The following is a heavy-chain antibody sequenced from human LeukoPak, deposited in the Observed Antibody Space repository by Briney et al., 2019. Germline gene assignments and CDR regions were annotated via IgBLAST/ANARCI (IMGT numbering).Heavy chain of an antibody. J-gene: IGHJ4*02. Sequence: GGSLGLSCAASGFTFSTYTMNWVRQAPGKGLEWVSSISSSTTYIYYADSLKGRFTISRDNAKNSLYLQMNSLRDEDTAVYYCARAQGGYSYGGNFDYWGQGTLVTVSS. CDR3: ARAQGGYSYGGNFDY. D-gene: IGHD5-18*01. CDR2: ISSSTTYI. CDR1: GFTFSTYT. V-gene: IGHV3-21*01.